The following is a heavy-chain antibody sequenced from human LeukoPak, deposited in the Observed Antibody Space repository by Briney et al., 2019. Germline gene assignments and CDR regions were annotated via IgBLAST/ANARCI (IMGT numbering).Heavy chain of an antibody. Sequence: SGTLSLTCTVSGGSIGSSDYYWGWIRQPPGKGLEWIGSIYSSGRTHYSPSLKSRVTMSVDTSKNQFSLKLSSVTAADTAVYYCAITYYYGSGYPTSLDSYYYYGTDVWGQGTTVIVSS. CDR1: GGSIGSSDYY. CDR2: IYSSGRT. J-gene: IGHJ6*02. CDR3: AITYYYGSGYPTSLDSYYYYGTDV. V-gene: IGHV4-39*01. D-gene: IGHD3-10*01.